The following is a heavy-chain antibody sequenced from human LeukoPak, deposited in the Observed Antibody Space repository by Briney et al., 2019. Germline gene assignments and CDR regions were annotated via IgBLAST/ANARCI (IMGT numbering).Heavy chain of an antibody. D-gene: IGHD3-10*01. CDR2: INHSGST. CDR3: ASLYGSGSYSFDY. CDR1: GGSFSGYY. Sequence: KSSETLSLTCAVYGGSFSGYYWSWIRQPPGKGLEWIGEINHSGSTNYNPSLKSRVTMSVDTSKNQFSLKLSSVTAADTAVYYCASLYGSGSYSFDYWGQGTLVTVSS. J-gene: IGHJ4*02. V-gene: IGHV4-34*01.